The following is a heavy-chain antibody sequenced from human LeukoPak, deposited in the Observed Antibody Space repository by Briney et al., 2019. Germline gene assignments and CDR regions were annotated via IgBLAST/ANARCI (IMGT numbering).Heavy chain of an antibody. CDR3: ARVLITSANWFDP. J-gene: IGHJ5*02. Sequence: GASVKVSCKASGYSFTTSGTTWVRQAPGQGLEWMGGIIPNFGTPNYAQKFQGRVTITADKSTSTAYMELSSLRSEDTAVYYCARVLITSANWFDPWGQGTLVTVSS. CDR2: IIPNFGTP. V-gene: IGHV1-69*06. D-gene: IGHD1-14*01. CDR1: GYSFTTSG.